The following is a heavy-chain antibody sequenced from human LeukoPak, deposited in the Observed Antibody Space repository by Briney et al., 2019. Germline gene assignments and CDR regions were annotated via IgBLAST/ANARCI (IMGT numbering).Heavy chain of an antibody. D-gene: IGHD3-3*01. V-gene: IGHV3-21*01. CDR2: ISRGSDHI. CDR3: ARGLGSNYDFWSGYYPTATDY. Sequence: GGSLRLSCAASGFTFSSYAMNWVRQAPGKGLEWVSSISRGSDHIFYADSMKGRFTISRDNAKNSLYLQMNSLGAEDTAVYYCARGLGSNYDFWSGYYPTATDYWGQGTLVTVSS. J-gene: IGHJ4*02. CDR1: GFTFSSYA.